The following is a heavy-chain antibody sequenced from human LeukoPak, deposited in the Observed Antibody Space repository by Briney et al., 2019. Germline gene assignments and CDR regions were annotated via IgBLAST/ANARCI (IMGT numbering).Heavy chain of an antibody. CDR3: ARRSTVTTGNPYYYYMDV. V-gene: IGHV1-69*06. CDR1: GGTFSSYA. Sequence: ASVKVSCKASGGTFSSYAISWVRQAPGQGLEWMGGIIPIFGTANYAQKFQGRVTITADKSTSTAYMELSSLRSEDTAVYYCARRSTVTTGNPYYYYMDVWGKGTTVTVSS. CDR2: IIPIFGTA. D-gene: IGHD4-17*01. J-gene: IGHJ6*03.